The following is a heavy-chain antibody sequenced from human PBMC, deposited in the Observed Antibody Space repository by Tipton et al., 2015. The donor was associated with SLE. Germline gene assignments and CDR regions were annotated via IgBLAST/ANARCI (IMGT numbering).Heavy chain of an antibody. D-gene: IGHD3-9*01. J-gene: IGHJ6*02. CDR2: IYYSGSTNNNPSGST. Sequence: TLSLTCTVSGGSISNYYWSWIRQPPGKGLEGIGFIYYSGSTNNNPSGSTNYNPSLKSRVTTSVDTPKNHVFLNLSSVTAADTAVYYCARWGGGNCDILTGYPGGGLDVWGRGTTVIVSS. V-gene: IGHV4-59*01. CDR3: ARWGGGNCDILTGYPGGGLDV. CDR1: GGSISNYY.